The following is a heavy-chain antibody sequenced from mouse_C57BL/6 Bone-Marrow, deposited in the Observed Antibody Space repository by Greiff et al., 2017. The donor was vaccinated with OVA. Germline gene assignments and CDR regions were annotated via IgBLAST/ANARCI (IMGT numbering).Heavy chain of an antibody. CDR3: ATYYSNHVYAMDY. D-gene: IGHD2-5*01. J-gene: IGHJ4*01. V-gene: IGHV1-69*01. CDR2: IYPSDSYT. CDR1: GYTFTSYW. Sequence: VQLQQPGAELVMPGASVKLSCKASGYTFTSYWMHWVKQRPGQGLEWIGEIYPSDSYTNYNQKFKGKSTLTVDKSSSTAYMQLSSLTSEVSAVYYCATYYSNHVYAMDYWGQGTSVTVSS.